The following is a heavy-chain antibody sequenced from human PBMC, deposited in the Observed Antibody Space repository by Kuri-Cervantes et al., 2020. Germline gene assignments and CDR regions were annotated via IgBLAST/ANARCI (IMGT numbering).Heavy chain of an antibody. V-gene: IGHV1-24*01. CDR1: GYTLTELS. Sequence: ASVKVSCKVSGYTLTELSMHWVRQAPGKGLEWMGGFDPEDGETIYAQKLQGRVTMTTDTSTSTAYMELRSLRSDDTAVYYCARWGLTVTTGGADYWGQGTLVTVSS. CDR2: FDPEDGET. CDR3: ARWGLTVTTGGADY. J-gene: IGHJ4*02. D-gene: IGHD4-17*01.